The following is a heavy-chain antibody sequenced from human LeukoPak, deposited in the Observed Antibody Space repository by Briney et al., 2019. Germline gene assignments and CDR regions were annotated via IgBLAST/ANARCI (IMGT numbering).Heavy chain of an antibody. CDR1: GYTFTSYA. V-gene: IGHV1-3*01. Sequence: ASVKVSCKASGYTFTSYAMHWVRQAPGQRLEWMGWINAGNGNTKYSQKFQGRVTITRDTSASTAYMELSSLRSEDTAVYYCARYQWLVLNAFDIWGQGTMVTVSS. CDR3: ARYQWLVLNAFDI. CDR2: INAGNGNT. J-gene: IGHJ3*02. D-gene: IGHD6-19*01.